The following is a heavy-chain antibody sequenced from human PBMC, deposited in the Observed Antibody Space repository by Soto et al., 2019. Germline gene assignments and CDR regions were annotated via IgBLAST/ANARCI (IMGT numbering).Heavy chain of an antibody. D-gene: IGHD3-10*01. CDR1: GGTFSSYA. Sequence: ASVKVSCKASGGTFSSYAISWVRQAPGQGLEWMGRIIPILGIANYAQKFQGRVTITADKSTSTAYMELSSLRSEDTAVYYCARGVGYYGSGSYYTGDYYYGMDVWGQGTTVTVSS. V-gene: IGHV1-69*04. CDR2: IIPILGIA. CDR3: ARGVGYYGSGSYYTGDYYYGMDV. J-gene: IGHJ6*02.